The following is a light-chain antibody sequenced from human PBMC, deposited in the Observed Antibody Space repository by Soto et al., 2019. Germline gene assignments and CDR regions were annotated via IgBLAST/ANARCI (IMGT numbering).Light chain of an antibody. V-gene: IGKV3-20*01. J-gene: IGKJ1*01. CDR2: GAS. Sequence: IVLTQSPGTLSLSPGERATLSCRASQSVSSSYLAWYQQKPGQAPRLLIYGASSRATGIPDRFSGSGSGTDVTLTISRLEPEDFAVYYCQQYGSSRTFGQGTKVEI. CDR3: QQYGSSRT. CDR1: QSVSSSY.